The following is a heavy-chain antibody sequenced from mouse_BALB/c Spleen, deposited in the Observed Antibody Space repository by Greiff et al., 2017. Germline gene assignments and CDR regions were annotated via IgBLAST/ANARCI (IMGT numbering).Heavy chain of an antibody. Sequence: VQLQQSGAELAKPGASVKMSCKASGYTFTSYWMHWVKQRPGQGLEWIGYINPSTGYTEYNQKFKDKATLTADKSSSTAYMQLSSLTSEDSAVYYCARGDGYYPWFAYWGQGTLVTVSA. J-gene: IGHJ3*01. V-gene: IGHV1-7*01. D-gene: IGHD2-3*01. CDR3: ARGDGYYPWFAY. CDR2: INPSTGYT. CDR1: GYTFTSYW.